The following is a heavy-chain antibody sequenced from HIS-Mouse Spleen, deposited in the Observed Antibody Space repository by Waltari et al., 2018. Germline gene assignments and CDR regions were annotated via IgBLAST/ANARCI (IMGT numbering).Heavy chain of an antibody. CDR2: INPNGGGT. J-gene: IGHJ4*02. CDR1: GYTFTGYY. D-gene: IGHD4-4*01. Sequence: QVQLVQSGAEVKKPGASVKVSCKASGYTFTGYYMHWVRQAPGQGLEWMGWINPNGGGTNYAEKFQGRGIMTRDTSISTAYMELSSLRSEDTAVYYCARGHDYSNYFDYWGQGTLVTVSS. CDR3: ARGHDYSNYFDY. V-gene: IGHV1-2*02.